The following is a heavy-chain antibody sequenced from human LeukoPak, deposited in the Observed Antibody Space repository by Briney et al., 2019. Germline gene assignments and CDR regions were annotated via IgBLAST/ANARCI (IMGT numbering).Heavy chain of an antibody. CDR2: INPSGGST. D-gene: IGHD5-24*01. CDR3: ARVGSGGYNPDDAFDI. V-gene: IGHV1-46*01. J-gene: IGHJ3*02. Sequence: ASVKDSCKASGYTFTSYYMHWVRQAPGQGLEWMGIINPSGGSTSYAQKFQGRVTMTRDTATSTVYMELSSLRSEDTAVYYCARVGSGGYNPDDAFDIWGQGTMVTVSS. CDR1: GYTFTSYY.